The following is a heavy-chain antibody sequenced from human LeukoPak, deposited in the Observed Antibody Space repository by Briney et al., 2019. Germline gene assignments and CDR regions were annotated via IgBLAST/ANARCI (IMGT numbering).Heavy chain of an antibody. Sequence: ASVKVSCKVSGYTLTEAPIHWVRQAPRKGLEWMGGFDPQDGETIYAQKLQGRVTMTEDTSTNTAYMELSSLRSEDTAVYYCATVPRRPRYYYFGMDVWGQGTTVTVSS. CDR3: ATVPRRPRYYYFGMDV. CDR2: FDPQDGET. J-gene: IGHJ6*02. CDR1: GYTLTEAP. V-gene: IGHV1-24*01.